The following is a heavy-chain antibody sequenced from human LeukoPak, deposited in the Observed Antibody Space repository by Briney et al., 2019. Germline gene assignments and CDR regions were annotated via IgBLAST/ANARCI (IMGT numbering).Heavy chain of an antibody. D-gene: IGHD6-19*01. J-gene: IGHJ5*02. Sequence: ASVKVSCKASGYTFTGYYMHWVRQAPGQGLEWMGWINPNSGGTNYAQKFQGRVTMTRDTSISTAYMELSRLRSDDTAVYYCARAKYPGKQWLVRFDTTAGGRYNWFDPWGQGTLVTVSS. CDR3: ARAKYPGKQWLVRFDTTAGGRYNWFDP. V-gene: IGHV1-2*02. CDR2: INPNSGGT. CDR1: GYTFTGYY.